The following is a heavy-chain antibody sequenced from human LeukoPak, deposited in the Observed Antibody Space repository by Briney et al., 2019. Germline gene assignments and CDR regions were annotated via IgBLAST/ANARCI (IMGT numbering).Heavy chain of an antibody. Sequence: ASVKVSCKASGYTFTGYYMHWVRQAPGQGLEWMGWINPNSGGTNYAQKFQGRVAMTRDTSISTAYMELSRLRSDDTAVYYCARYLMDSSGWSYYFDYWGQGTLVTVSS. J-gene: IGHJ4*02. D-gene: IGHD6-19*01. CDR2: INPNSGGT. V-gene: IGHV1-2*02. CDR1: GYTFTGYY. CDR3: ARYLMDSSGWSYYFDY.